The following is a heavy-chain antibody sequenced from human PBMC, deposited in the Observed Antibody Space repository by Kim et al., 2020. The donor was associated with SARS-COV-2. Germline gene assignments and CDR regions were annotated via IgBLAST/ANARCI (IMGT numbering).Heavy chain of an antibody. Sequence: ASVKVSCKASGYTFTSYAMHWVRQAPGQRLEWMGWINAGNGNTKYSQKFQGRVTITRDTPASTAYMELSSLRSEDTAVYYCARVNPYYYGSGSYYRNYGMDVWGQGTTVTVSS. CDR3: ARVNPYYYGSGSYYRNYGMDV. D-gene: IGHD3-10*01. J-gene: IGHJ6*02. V-gene: IGHV1-3*01. CDR1: GYTFTSYA. CDR2: INAGNGNT.